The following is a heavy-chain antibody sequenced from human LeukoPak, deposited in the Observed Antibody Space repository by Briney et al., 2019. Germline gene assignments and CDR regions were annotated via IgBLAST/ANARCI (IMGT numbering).Heavy chain of an antibody. J-gene: IGHJ6*03. V-gene: IGHV7-4-1*02. CDR2: TNTNTGNP. Sequence: GASVKVSCKASGYTFTSYAMNWVRQAPGQGLEWMGWTNTNTGNPTYAQGFTGRFVFSLDTSVSTAYLQISSLKAEDTAVYYCARSVDFWSYYYYYYYMDVWGKGTTVTVSS. CDR1: GYTFTSYA. D-gene: IGHD3-3*01. CDR3: ARSVDFWSYYYYYYYMDV.